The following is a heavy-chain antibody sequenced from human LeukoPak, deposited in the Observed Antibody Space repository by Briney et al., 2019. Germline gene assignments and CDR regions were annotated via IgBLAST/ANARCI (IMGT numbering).Heavy chain of an antibody. CDR1: GYTFTGYY. V-gene: IGHV1-2*02. Sequence: ASVKVSCKASGYTFTGYYIHWDRHAPGQGLGWMGWINPNSGGTNYAQKFQGRVTMTRDTSTSTDYMELSRLRSDDTAVYYCARDGQEGYSSGWYWDYYSYYMAVWGKGTTVTVSS. J-gene: IGHJ6*03. CDR2: INPNSGGT. CDR3: ARDGQEGYSSGWYWDYYSYYMAV. D-gene: IGHD6-19*01.